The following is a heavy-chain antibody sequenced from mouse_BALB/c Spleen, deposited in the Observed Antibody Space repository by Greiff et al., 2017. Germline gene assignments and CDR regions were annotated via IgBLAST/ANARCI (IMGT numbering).Heavy chain of an antibody. CDR3: ARQRDGNPYYYAMDY. J-gene: IGHJ4*01. CDR1: GFNIKDYY. CDR2: IDPENGDT. V-gene: IGHV14-4*02. Sequence: VQLKESGAELVRSGASVKLSCTASGFNIKDYYMHWVKQRPEQGLEWIGWIDPENGDTEYAPKFTISRDNAKNTLYLQMSSLKSEDTAMYYCARQRDGNPYYYAMDYGGQGTSVTVAS. D-gene: IGHD2-1*01.